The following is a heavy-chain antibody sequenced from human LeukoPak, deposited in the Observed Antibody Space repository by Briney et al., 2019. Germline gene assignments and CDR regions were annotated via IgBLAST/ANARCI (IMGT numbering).Heavy chain of an antibody. J-gene: IGHJ6*02. CDR3: ARPKQSSFSSGWVYYYYGMDV. Sequence: GGSLRLSCAASGFTFSSYSMNWVRQAPGKELEWVSSISSSSSYIYYADSVKGRFTISRDNAKNSLYLQMNSLRAEDTAVYYCARPKQSSFSSGWVYYYYGMDVWGQGTTVTVSS. CDR2: ISSSSSYI. V-gene: IGHV3-21*01. D-gene: IGHD6-19*01. CDR1: GFTFSSYS.